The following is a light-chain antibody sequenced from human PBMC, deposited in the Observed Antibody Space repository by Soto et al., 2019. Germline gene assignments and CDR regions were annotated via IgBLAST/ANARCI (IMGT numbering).Light chain of an antibody. CDR2: GAS. CDR3: HQYNDWWT. Sequence: EIVLTQSPASLSVSPGERATLSCRASQSIAISLAWYQQKPGLAPRLLIYGASTRATGIPARFSGSGSGTEFNLTIHGLEPEDFAVYYCHQYNDWWTFGQGTKVEIK. J-gene: IGKJ1*01. CDR1: QSIAIS. V-gene: IGKV3-15*01.